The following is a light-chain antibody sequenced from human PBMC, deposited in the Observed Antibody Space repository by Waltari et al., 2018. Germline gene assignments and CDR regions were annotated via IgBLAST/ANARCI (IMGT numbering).Light chain of an antibody. CDR2: GTS. CDR1: QSVSIY. CDR3: QQRSNWPRT. Sequence: EIVLTQSPATLSLSLGESATLSCRASQSVSIYLAWYQQKPGQVPNLLSYGTSNRATGTPARFSGSGSGTDFTLTISSLEPEDFAFYYCQQRSNWPRTFGQGTKVEI. V-gene: IGKV3-11*01. J-gene: IGKJ1*01.